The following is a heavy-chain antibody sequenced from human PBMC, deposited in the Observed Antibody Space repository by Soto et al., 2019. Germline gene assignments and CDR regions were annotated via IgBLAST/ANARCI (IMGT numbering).Heavy chain of an antibody. CDR2: IYYSGST. CDR1: GGSISSYY. Sequence: SETLSLTCTVSGGSISSYYWSWIRQPPGKGLEWIGYIYYSGSTNYNPSLKSRVTISVDTSKNQFSLKLSSVTAADTSVYYCATLPCSGGSCYFGLPYYFDYWGQGTLVTVSS. CDR3: ATLPCSGGSCYFGLPYYFDY. V-gene: IGHV4-59*08. D-gene: IGHD2-15*01. J-gene: IGHJ4*02.